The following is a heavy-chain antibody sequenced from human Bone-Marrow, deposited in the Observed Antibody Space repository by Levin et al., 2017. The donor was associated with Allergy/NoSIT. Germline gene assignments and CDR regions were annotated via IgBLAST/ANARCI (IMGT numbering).Heavy chain of an antibody. D-gene: IGHD6-19*01. J-gene: IGHJ4*02. Sequence: ASVKVSCKASGYTFTSYAMHWVRQAPGQRLEWMGWINAGNGNTKYSQKFQGRVTITRDTSASTAYMELSSLRYEDTAVYYCARVVQIGSGWPMGYWGQGTLVTVSS. CDR2: INAGNGNT. V-gene: IGHV1-3*01. CDR1: GYTFTSYA. CDR3: ARVVQIGSGWPMGY.